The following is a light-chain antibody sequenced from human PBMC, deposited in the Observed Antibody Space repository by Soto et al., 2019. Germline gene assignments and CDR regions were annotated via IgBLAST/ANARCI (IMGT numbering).Light chain of an antibody. V-gene: IGLV7-46*01. CDR1: TGAVTSGHY. Sequence: QAVVTQEPSLTASPGGTVTLTCGSSTGAVTSGHYPYWFQQKPGQAPRTLIYDTSNKHSWTPARFSGSLLGGKAALTLSGAQPEDEAEYYCLLSYSGALYVFGTGTKLTVL. J-gene: IGLJ1*01. CDR3: LLSYSGALYV. CDR2: DTS.